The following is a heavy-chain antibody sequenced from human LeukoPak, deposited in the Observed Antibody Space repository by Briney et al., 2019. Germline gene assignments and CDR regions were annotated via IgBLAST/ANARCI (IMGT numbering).Heavy chain of an antibody. CDR2: ISNDGSNE. J-gene: IGHJ4*02. CDR1: GFTFSSYG. V-gene: IGHV3-30*18. D-gene: IGHD2-15*01. CDR3: AKEVGYCSGGSCYVGDY. Sequence: PGRSLRLSCAASGFTFSSYGMHWVRQAPGKGLEWVAVISNDGSNEYYADSVKGRFTISRDNSKNTLYLQMNSLRAEDTAVYYCAKEVGYCSGGSCYVGDYWGQGTLVTVSS.